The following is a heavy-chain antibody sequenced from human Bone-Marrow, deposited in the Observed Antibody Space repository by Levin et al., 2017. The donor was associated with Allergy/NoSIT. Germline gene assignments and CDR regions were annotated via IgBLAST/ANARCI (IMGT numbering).Heavy chain of an antibody. J-gene: IGHJ6*02. V-gene: IGHV4-59*01. D-gene: IGHD3-10*01. CDR3: ARDRDFYYGSGSRDNGMDV. CDR1: GDSISTYY. CDR2: IYYNGIP. Sequence: SETLSLTCTVSGDSISTYYWNWIRQPPGKGLEWIGYIYYNGIPNYNPSLRSRVTISTDTSKNQISLKLTYVTAADTAVYYCARDRDFYYGSGSRDNGMDVWGQGTTVTVSS.